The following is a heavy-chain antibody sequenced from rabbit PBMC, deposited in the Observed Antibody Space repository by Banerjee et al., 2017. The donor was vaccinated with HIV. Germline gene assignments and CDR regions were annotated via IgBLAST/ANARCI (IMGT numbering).Heavy chain of an antibody. CDR2: IYTNSGRT. V-gene: IGHV1S40*01. D-gene: IGHD1-1*01. Sequence: QSLEESRGDLVKPGASLTLTCKASGIDFSSYYYMCWVRQAPGKGLEWIACIYTNSGRTWYASWVNGRFTISKTSSTTVTLQMTSLTAADTATYFCARNMGYGSSSGYYGLWGPGTLVTVS. J-gene: IGHJ4*01. CDR3: ARNMGYGSSSGYYGL. CDR1: GIDFSSYYY.